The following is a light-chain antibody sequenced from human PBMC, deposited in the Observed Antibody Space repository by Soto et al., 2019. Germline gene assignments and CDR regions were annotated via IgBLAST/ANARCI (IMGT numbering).Light chain of an antibody. CDR2: AAS. V-gene: IGKV1-27*01. CDR1: QGISNY. CDR3: QKCGIAPFT. Sequence: DIQMTQSPSSLSASVGDRVTITCRASQGISNYLAWYQQKPGKVPKLLIYAASTLQSGVPSRFSGSGSGTDFTLTFSSLQPEDVATYYCQKCGIAPFTFGGGTKVELK. J-gene: IGKJ4*01.